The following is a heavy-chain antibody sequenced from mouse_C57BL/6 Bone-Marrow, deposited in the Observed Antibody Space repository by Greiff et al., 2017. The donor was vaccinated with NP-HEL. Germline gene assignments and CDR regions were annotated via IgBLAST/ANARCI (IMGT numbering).Heavy chain of an antibody. J-gene: IGHJ1*03. CDR3: ARDGYYGYFDV. Sequence: QVQLQQSGPGLVQPSQSLSITCTVSGFSLTSYGVHWVRQSPGKGLEWLGVIWRGGSTDYNAAFISRLSISKDNSKSQVFFKMNSLQADDTAIYYCARDGYYGYFDVWGTGTTVTVSS. CDR1: GFSLTSYG. CDR2: IWRGGST. V-gene: IGHV2-2*01. D-gene: IGHD2-3*01.